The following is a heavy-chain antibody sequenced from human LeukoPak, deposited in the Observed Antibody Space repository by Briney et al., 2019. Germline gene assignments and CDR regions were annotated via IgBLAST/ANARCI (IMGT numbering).Heavy chain of an antibody. CDR1: GFTFCDYA. D-gene: IGHD3-10*01. Sequence: GGSLRLSCTASGFTFCDYAMSWFRQAPGKGLEWVGFIRSKAYDGTTEYAASVKGRFTISRDDSKSIAYLQMNSLKTEDTAVYYCNRVTGDYYGSDEIYYFDYWGQGTLVTVSS. CDR3: NRVTGDYYGSDEIYYFDY. V-gene: IGHV3-49*03. CDR2: IRSKAYDGTT. J-gene: IGHJ4*02.